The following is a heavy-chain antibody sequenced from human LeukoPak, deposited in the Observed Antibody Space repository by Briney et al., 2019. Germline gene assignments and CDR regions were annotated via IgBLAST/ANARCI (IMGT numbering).Heavy chain of an antibody. CDR3: ARDNSSGWYYPTFDY. J-gene: IGHJ4*02. CDR1: GYTFTGYY. V-gene: IGHV1-2*02. CDR2: INPNSGGT. D-gene: IGHD6-19*01. Sequence: GASVTVSCKASGYTFTGYYMHWVRQAPGQGLEWMVWINPNSGGTDYAQKFTCRVTMTRDSSISTDYMELSRLRSEDTAVYYGARDNSSGWYYPTFDYWGQGTLVTVSS.